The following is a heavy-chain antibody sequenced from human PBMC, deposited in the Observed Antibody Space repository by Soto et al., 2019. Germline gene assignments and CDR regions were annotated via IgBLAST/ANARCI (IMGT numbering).Heavy chain of an antibody. CDR1: GFTFSNAW. CDR3: TTDSITIFGVVIYHFDY. V-gene: IGHV3-15*01. J-gene: IGHJ4*02. Sequence: GSLRLSCAASGFTFSNAWMSWVRQAPGKGLEWVGRIKSKTDGGTTDYAAPVKGRFTISRDDSKNTLYLQMNSLKTEDTAVYYCTTDSITIFGVVIYHFDYWGQGTLVTVSS. D-gene: IGHD3-3*01. CDR2: IKSKTDGGTT.